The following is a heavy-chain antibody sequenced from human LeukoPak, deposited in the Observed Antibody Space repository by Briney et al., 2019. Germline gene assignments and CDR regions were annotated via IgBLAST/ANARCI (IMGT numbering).Heavy chain of an antibody. CDR3: AKRWDSTWSYFDL. CDR1: GFTFTRSA. V-gene: IGHV3-30*02. J-gene: IGHJ4*02. Sequence: GGSLRLSCVASGFTFTRSAMHWVRQAPGKGLEWVAFIQYDGDNKYYADSVKGRFTISRDDSQNTLYLQMNSLTVEDTAVYYCAKRWDSTWSYFDLWGQGTLVSVSS. D-gene: IGHD1-26*01. CDR2: IQYDGDNK.